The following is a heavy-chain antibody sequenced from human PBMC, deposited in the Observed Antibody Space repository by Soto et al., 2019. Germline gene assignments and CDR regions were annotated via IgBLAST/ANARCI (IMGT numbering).Heavy chain of an antibody. Sequence: QVQLVQSGAEMKEPGASVRVSCEASGYSFISYGFSWVRQAPGQGLEWLGWISANNGHTNSADKFQGSLTLTTDTTTSTAYMELRSLRSDDTAVYFCARDFRDSCGGASCIYFDYWGQGTLVSVSS. CDR3: ARDFRDSCGGASCIYFDY. D-gene: IGHD2-21*01. V-gene: IGHV1-18*01. CDR1: GYSFISYG. CDR2: ISANNGHT. J-gene: IGHJ4*02.